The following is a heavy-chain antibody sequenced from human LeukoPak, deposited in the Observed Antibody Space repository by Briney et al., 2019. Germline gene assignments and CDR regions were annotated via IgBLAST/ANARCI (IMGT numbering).Heavy chain of an antibody. J-gene: IGHJ5*02. CDR1: GGSISSYY. CDR3: ARVWSFMITFGGVPETQNWFDP. V-gene: IGHV4-4*07. D-gene: IGHD3-16*01. CDR2: IYTSGST. Sequence: SETLSLTCTVSGGSISSYYWSWIRQPAGKGLEWIGRIYTSGSTNYNPSLKSRVTMSVDTSKNQFSLKLSSVTAADTAVYYCARVWSFMITFGGVPETQNWFDPWGQGTLVTVSS.